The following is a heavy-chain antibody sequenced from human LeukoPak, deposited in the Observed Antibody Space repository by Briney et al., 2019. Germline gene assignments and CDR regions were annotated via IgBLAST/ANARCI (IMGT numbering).Heavy chain of an antibody. J-gene: IGHJ1*01. D-gene: IGHD6-6*01. CDR2: INPHRGAT. V-gene: IGHV1-2*02. Sequence: ASVKVSCKASGYPFDEYYIHWVRQAPGQGLEWMGWINPHRGATYSVEKFQGRFTMTRDTSISTAFMELSRLTSDDTAVYFCARQQTSGVFHLMKFWGQGTLVSVS. CDR3: ARQQTSGVFHLMKF. CDR1: GYPFDEYY.